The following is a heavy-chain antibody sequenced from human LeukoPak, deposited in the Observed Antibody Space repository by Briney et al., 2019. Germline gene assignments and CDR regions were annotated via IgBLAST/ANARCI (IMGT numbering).Heavy chain of an antibody. Sequence: GGSLRLSCAASGFTFSSYSMNWVRQAPGKGLEWVSSISTSSSYIYYADSMKGRFTISRDNAKNSLYLQMNSLRAEDTALYYCAKGGGYSYGSEFDPWGQGTLVTVSS. CDR2: ISTSSSYI. V-gene: IGHV3-21*04. J-gene: IGHJ5*02. CDR3: AKGGGYSYGSEFDP. D-gene: IGHD5-18*01. CDR1: GFTFSSYS.